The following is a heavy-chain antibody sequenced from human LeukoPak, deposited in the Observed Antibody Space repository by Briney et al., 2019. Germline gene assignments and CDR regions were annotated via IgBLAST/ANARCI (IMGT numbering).Heavy chain of an antibody. V-gene: IGHV3-23*01. CDR3: AKDRGRYFDWYFDY. J-gene: IGHJ4*02. Sequence: GGSLRLSCAASGFTFSSYAMYWVRQAPGKGLEWVSAISGSGGSTYYADSVKGRFTISRDNSKNTLYLQMNSLRAEDTAVYYCAKDRGRYFDWYFDYWGQGTLVTVSS. CDR1: GFTFSSYA. D-gene: IGHD3-9*01. CDR2: ISGSGGST.